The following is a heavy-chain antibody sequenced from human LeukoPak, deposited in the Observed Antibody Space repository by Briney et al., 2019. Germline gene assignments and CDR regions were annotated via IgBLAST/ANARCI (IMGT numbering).Heavy chain of an antibody. J-gene: IGHJ4*02. D-gene: IGHD4-11*01. Sequence: PGGSLRLSCAASGFTFRSYDLHWVRQAPGKGLQWVAVISYDGSNKYHTDSVKGRFTISRDNAKNSLYLQMNSLRAEDTAVYYCARDPQTTTATSYFDYWGQGTLVTVSS. CDR2: ISYDGSNK. V-gene: IGHV3-30*03. CDR3: ARDPQTTTATSYFDY. CDR1: GFTFRSYD.